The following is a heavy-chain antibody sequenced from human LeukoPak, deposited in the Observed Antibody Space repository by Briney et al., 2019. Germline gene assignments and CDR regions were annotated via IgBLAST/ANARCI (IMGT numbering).Heavy chain of an antibody. D-gene: IGHD6-19*01. CDR3: ARDRAGFRRTGNYYYMDV. Sequence: SETLSLTCAVYSGSFSGYYWSWIRQPPGKGLEWIGEINHSGSTNYNPSLKSRVTISVDTSKNQFSLKLSSVTAADTAVYYCARDRAGFRRTGNYYYMDVWGKGTTVTVSS. CDR1: SGSFSGYY. CDR2: INHSGST. J-gene: IGHJ6*03. V-gene: IGHV4-34*01.